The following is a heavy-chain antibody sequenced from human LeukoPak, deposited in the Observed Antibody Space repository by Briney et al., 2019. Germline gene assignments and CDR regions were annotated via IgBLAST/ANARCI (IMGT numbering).Heavy chain of an antibody. CDR1: GYTFTGYY. V-gene: IGHV1-2*02. J-gene: IGHJ6*03. CDR3: ARSGGDYPNYYYYMDV. CDR2: INPNSGGT. D-gene: IGHD4-17*01. Sequence: ASVKVSCKASGYTFTGYYMHWVRQAPGQGLEWMGWINPNSGGTNYAQKFQGRVTMTRDTSISTAYVELSRLRSDDTAVYYCARSGGDYPNYYYYMDVWGKGTTVTVSS.